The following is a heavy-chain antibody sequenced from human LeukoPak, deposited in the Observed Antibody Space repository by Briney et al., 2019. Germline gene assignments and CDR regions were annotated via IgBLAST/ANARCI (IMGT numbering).Heavy chain of an antibody. Sequence: SETLSLTCAVYGGSFSGYYWSWIRQPPGKGLEWIGEINHSGSTNYNPSLKSRVTISVDTSKNQFSLKLSSVTAADTAVYYCARQWFGELLIFDYWGQGTLVTVSS. CDR1: GGSFSGYY. D-gene: IGHD3-10*01. CDR3: ARQWFGELLIFDY. J-gene: IGHJ4*02. V-gene: IGHV4-34*01. CDR2: INHSGST.